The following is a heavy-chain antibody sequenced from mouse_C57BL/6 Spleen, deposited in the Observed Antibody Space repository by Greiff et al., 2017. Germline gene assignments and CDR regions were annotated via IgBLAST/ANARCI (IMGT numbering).Heavy chain of an antibody. D-gene: IGHD2-5*01. V-gene: IGHV3-6*01. J-gene: IGHJ2*01. CDR3: ARVSYYSSYWAFDY. Sequence: ESGPGLVKPSQSLSLTCSVTGYSITSGYYWNWIRQFPGNKLEWMGYLSYDGSNNYNPSLKNRISITRDTSKNQFFLKLNSVTTEDTATYYCARVSYYSSYWAFDYWGQGTTLTVSS. CDR2: LSYDGSN. CDR1: GYSITSGYY.